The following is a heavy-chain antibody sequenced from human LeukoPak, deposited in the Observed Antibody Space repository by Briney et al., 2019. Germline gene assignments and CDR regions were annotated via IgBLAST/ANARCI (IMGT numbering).Heavy chain of an antibody. V-gene: IGHV4-34*01. Sequence: PSETLSLTCAVYGGSFSGYYWSWIRQPPGKGLEWIGEINHSGSTNYNPSLKSRVTISVDTSKNQFSLRMSSVTAADTAVYYCARDGQQFYYYYGMDVWGQGTTVTVSS. CDR3: ARDGQQFYYYYGMDV. CDR1: GGSFSGYY. J-gene: IGHJ6*02. D-gene: IGHD6-13*01. CDR2: INHSGST.